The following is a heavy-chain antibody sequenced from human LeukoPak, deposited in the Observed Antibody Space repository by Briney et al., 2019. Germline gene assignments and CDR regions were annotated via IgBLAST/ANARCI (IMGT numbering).Heavy chain of an antibody. J-gene: IGHJ6*02. CDR3: ARHTGSWYSASSSGMDV. CDR2: IYPRDSDA. D-gene: IGHD6-13*01. V-gene: IGHV5-51*01. Sequence: GESLKISCKGSGYRFSNYWISWVRQMPGKGLEWLGFIYPRDSDARYSPSSEGQVTFAADVSISTVYLQWSSLKASDTAMYYCARHTGSWYSASSSGMDVWGQGTTVTVSS. CDR1: GYRFSNYW.